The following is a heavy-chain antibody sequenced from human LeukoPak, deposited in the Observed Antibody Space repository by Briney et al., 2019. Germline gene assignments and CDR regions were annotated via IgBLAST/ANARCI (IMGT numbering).Heavy chain of an antibody. V-gene: IGHV4-61*02. CDR2: IYTSGST. CDR1: GGSISSDNYY. CDR3: ARGIVVVAQLGFYFYYMDV. J-gene: IGHJ6*03. D-gene: IGHD2-15*01. Sequence: PSETLSLTCTVSGGSISSDNYYWSWIRQPAGKGLEWIGRIYTSGSTNYNPSLKSRVTISVDTSKNQFSLKLSSVTAADTAVYYCARGIVVVAQLGFYFYYMDVWGKGTTVTISS.